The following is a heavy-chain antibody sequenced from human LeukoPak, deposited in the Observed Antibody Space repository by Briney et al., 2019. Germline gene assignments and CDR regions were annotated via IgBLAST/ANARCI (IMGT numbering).Heavy chain of an antibody. J-gene: IGHJ4*02. V-gene: IGHV4-59*01. CDR3: ARGLYGDPFPFDY. D-gene: IGHD4-17*01. CDR2: VHYSGTT. Sequence: PSETLSLTCTVSDGSITNYDWSWVRQPPGKGLEFIGHVHYSGTTNYNPSLKSRVTISVDTSKNQFSLKLSSVTAADTAVYYCARGLYGDPFPFDYWGQGTLVTVSS. CDR1: DGSITNYD.